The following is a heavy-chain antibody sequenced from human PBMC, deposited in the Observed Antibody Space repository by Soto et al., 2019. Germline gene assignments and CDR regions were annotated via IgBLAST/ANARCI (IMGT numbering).Heavy chain of an antibody. J-gene: IGHJ5*02. Sequence: QVQLVQSGAEVKKPGASVKVSCKASGYNFMRYGFTWVRQAPGQGLEWMGWINVDNGETKYPQKIQGRVTMTTDTSTSTVYMELRSLTYDDTAVYYCARWISGGYSDWFDPWGHGTLVTVSS. CDR1: GYNFMRYG. CDR3: ARWISGGYSDWFDP. CDR2: INVDNGET. V-gene: IGHV1-18*04. D-gene: IGHD1-26*01.